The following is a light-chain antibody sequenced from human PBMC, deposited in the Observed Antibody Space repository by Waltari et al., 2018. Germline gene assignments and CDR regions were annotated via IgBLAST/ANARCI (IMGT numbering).Light chain of an antibody. J-gene: IGKJ5*01. CDR3: AQRNDWPIT. CDR2: DAS. Sequence: DIVLTQSPATLSLSPGERATLSRRASQYINADLAWYHQKPGQAPRLFVYDASNRATGIPARVSGSGSGTDFTLTISSLDPEDSAVYYCAQRNDWPITFGQGTRVEIK. CDR1: QYINAD. V-gene: IGKV3-11*01.